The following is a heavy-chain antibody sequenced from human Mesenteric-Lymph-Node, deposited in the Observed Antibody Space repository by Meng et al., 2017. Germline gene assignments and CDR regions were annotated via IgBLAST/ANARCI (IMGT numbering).Heavy chain of an antibody. CDR2: ISGSGGST. V-gene: IGHV3-23*01. CDR3: ARDGSGYADTSGYQFDP. J-gene: IGHJ5*02. D-gene: IGHD3-22*01. Sequence: GESLKISCAASGFTFSSYAMSWVRQAPGKGLEWVSAISGSGGSTYYADSVKGRFTISRDNSKNTLYLQMNSLRAEDTGVYYCARDGSGYADTSGYQFDPWGQGTLVTVSS. CDR1: GFTFSSYA.